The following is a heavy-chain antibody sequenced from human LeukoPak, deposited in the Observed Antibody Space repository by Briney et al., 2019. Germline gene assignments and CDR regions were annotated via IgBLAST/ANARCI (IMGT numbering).Heavy chain of an antibody. CDR3: TRDLALYYYDSSGYSDY. D-gene: IGHD3-22*01. V-gene: IGHV3-49*03. Sequence: GGSLRLSCTASGFTFGDYAMSWFRKAPGKGLEWVGFIRSKAYGGTTEYAASVKGRFTISRDDSKSIAYLQMNSLKTEDTAVYYCTRDLALYYYDSSGYSDYWGQGTLVTVSS. CDR1: GFTFGDYA. J-gene: IGHJ4*02. CDR2: IRSKAYGGTT.